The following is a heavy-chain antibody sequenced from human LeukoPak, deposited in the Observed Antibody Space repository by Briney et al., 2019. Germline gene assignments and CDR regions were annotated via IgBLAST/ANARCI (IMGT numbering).Heavy chain of an antibody. V-gene: IGHV1-2*02. CDR1: GYTFTGYY. CDR3: ARDVRWLRTDAFDI. J-gene: IGHJ3*02. Sequence: GASVKVSCKASGYTFTGYYMHWVRQAPGQGLEWMGWINPNSGGTNYAQKFQGRVTMTRDTSISTAYMELSRLRSDDTAVYYCARDVRWLRTDAFDIWGQGTMVTVSS. CDR2: INPNSGGT. D-gene: IGHD5-24*01.